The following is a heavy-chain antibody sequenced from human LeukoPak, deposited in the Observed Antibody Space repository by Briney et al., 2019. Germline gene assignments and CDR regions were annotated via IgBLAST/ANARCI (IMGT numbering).Heavy chain of an antibody. CDR3: AKGMVRGVIPDY. D-gene: IGHD3-10*01. CDR1: GFTFSGYA. J-gene: IGHJ4*02. V-gene: IGHV3-23*01. Sequence: PGGSLRLSCAASGFTFSGYATSWVRQAPGKGLEWVSAISGGGVSTYYADSIKGRFTISRDDSKNTLYLQMNSLRAEDTAVYYCAKGMVRGVIPDYWGQGTLVTVSS. CDR2: ISGGGVST.